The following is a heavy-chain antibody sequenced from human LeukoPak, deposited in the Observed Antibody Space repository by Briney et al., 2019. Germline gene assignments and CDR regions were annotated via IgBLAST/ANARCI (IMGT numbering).Heavy chain of an antibody. V-gene: IGHV3-43D*03. CDR3: ARERQWLVRGGFDY. Sequence: GGSLRLSCAAPGFTFDDYAMHWVRQAPRKGLEWVSLISWDGGSTYYADSVKGRFTISRDNAKNSLYLQMNSLRAEDTAVYYCARERQWLVRGGFDYWGQGTLVTVSS. CDR2: ISWDGGST. D-gene: IGHD6-19*01. J-gene: IGHJ4*02. CDR1: GFTFDDYA.